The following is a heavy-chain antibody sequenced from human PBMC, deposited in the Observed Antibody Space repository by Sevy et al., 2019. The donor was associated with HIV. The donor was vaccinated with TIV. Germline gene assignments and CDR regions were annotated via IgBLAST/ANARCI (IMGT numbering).Heavy chain of an antibody. V-gene: IGHV3-30*18. D-gene: IGHD5-18*01. CDR1: GFTFKTYG. CDR2: ISIDGNNN. Sequence: GGSLRLSCAASGFTFKTYGMHWVRQAPGKGLEWVAVISIDGNNNYYADSVKGRFTISRDNSQNRLYLQMNSLRPEDTAISYCVNDFVDGYNYPHWGYLDSWGQGTLVTVSS. CDR3: VNDFVDGYNYPHWGYLDS. J-gene: IGHJ4*02.